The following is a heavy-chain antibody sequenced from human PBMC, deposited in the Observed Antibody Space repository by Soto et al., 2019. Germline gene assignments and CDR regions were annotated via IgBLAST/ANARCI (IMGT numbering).Heavy chain of an antibody. CDR1: GGSISSGGYY. Sequence: QVQLQESGPGLVKPSQTLSLTCTVSGGSISSGGYYWSWIRQHPGKGLEWIGYIYYTGSTYYNPSLKRRVTISVDTSTNQFSLKLSSVTAADTAVYYCATLYMVRGVRTFDYWGQGTLVTVSS. V-gene: IGHV4-31*03. CDR3: ATLYMVRGVRTFDY. CDR2: IYYTGST. D-gene: IGHD3-10*01. J-gene: IGHJ4*02.